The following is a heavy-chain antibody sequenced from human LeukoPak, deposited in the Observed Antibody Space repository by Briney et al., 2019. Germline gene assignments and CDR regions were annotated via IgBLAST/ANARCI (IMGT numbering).Heavy chain of an antibody. Sequence: ASVKVPCKASGYTFNSYGISWVRQAPGQGLEWVGWISAYNGNTNYAQKLQGRVTMTTDTSTSTAYMELRSLRSDDTAVYYCAIDGDYCSSTSCSFFDYWGQGTLVTVSS. CDR3: AIDGDYCSSTSCSFFDY. J-gene: IGHJ4*02. CDR1: GYTFNSYG. D-gene: IGHD2-2*01. CDR2: ISAYNGNT. V-gene: IGHV1-18*01.